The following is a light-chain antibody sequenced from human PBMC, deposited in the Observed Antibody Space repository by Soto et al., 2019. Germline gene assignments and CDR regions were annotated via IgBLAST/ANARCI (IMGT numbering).Light chain of an antibody. CDR1: QSVTSSY. Sequence: EILLTQSPGTLSLSPGERVTLSCRASQSVTSSYLAWYQQRPGQAPRLLVYGASSRAAGIPERLSGSGYGTDLTITISRLESEDFEVYYCQQYGASTQTFGQGTRLEIK. CDR2: GAS. V-gene: IGKV3-20*01. J-gene: IGKJ5*01. CDR3: QQYGASTQT.